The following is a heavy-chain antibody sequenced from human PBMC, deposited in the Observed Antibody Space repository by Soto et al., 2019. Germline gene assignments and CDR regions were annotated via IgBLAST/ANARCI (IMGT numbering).Heavy chain of an antibody. CDR1: GFRFSSYG. V-gene: IGHV3-33*06. CDR3: VKGAWLDY. CDR2: IYYDGSNK. J-gene: IGHJ4*02. Sequence: CAASGFRFSSYGMHWVRQAPGKGLEWVAGIYYDGSNKYDADSVKGRFTISKDNSNNMLYLEMNSLRADDTAVYFCVKGAWLDYWGQGNMVTVSS.